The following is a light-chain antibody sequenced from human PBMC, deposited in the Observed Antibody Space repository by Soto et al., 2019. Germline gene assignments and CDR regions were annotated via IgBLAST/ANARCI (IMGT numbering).Light chain of an antibody. J-gene: IGKJ3*01. CDR1: QSVSNN. Sequence: THSPATLSVSPGERATLSCRASQSVSNNLAWYQQKPGRAPKLLIYGASTLQSGVPSRFSGSGSGTDFTLTVSSLQPEDFATYYCQQLFMYPPTFGPGTKVDIK. CDR2: GAS. V-gene: IGKV1-9*01. CDR3: QQLFMYPPT.